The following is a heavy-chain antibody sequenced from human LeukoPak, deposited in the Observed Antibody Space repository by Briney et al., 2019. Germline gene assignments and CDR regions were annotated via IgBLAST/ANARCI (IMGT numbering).Heavy chain of an antibody. CDR1: GFTFDDYG. Sequence: GGSLRLSCATSGFTFDDYGMNWVRQAPGKGLEWVSNINWLGSNVDYADSVKGRFTNSRDKAMNSLHLQMTSLRAEDTAVYYCARVRNQYYYDRSHHHDASDIWGQGTMVIVSS. V-gene: IGHV3-20*04. J-gene: IGHJ3*02. CDR3: ARVRNQYYYDRSHHHDASDI. D-gene: IGHD3-22*01. CDR2: INWLGSNV.